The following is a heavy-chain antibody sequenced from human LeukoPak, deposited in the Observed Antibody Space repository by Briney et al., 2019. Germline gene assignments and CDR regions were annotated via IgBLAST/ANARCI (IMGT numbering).Heavy chain of an antibody. V-gene: IGHV3-23*01. CDR3: AKDQYYYDSSGYPFDY. CDR2: ISGSGGRS. CDR1: GFTFSNYA. D-gene: IGHD3-22*01. J-gene: IGHJ4*02. Sequence: GGSLRLSCAASGFTFSNYAMSWVRQAPGKGLEWVSAISGSGGRSYYADSVKGRFTISRDNSKNTLYLQMNSPRAEDTAVYYCAKDQYYYDSSGYPFDYWGQGTLVTVSS.